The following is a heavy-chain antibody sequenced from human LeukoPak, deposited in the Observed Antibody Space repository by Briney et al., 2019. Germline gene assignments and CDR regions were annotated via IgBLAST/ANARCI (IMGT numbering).Heavy chain of an antibody. D-gene: IGHD4-23*01. CDR2: ISSSSSTI. J-gene: IGHJ4*02. CDR1: GFTFSSYS. Sequence: PGGSLRLSCAASGFTFSSYSMNWVRQAPGKGLEWDSYISSSSSTICYADSVKGRFTIPRDNAKNSLYLQMNSLRAEDTAVYYCARGRGISPGGFPYYFDYWGQGTLVTVSS. CDR3: ARGRGISPGGFPYYFDY. V-gene: IGHV3-48*01.